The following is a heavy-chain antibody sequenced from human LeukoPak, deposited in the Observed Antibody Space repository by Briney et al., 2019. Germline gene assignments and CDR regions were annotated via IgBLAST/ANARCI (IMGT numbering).Heavy chain of an antibody. V-gene: IGHV4-4*07. D-gene: IGHD5-18*01. CDR3: ATNGPAYSYGPWDDAFDI. CDR1: GDSISSYY. CDR2: IYPSRST. Sequence: SETLSLTCTVSGDSISSYYWSWLRQPAGKGLEWIGRIYPSRSTNYNPSLKSRVTMSVDTSENQFSLKLSSVTAADTAVYYCATNGPAYSYGPWDDAFDIWGQGTMVTVSS. J-gene: IGHJ3*02.